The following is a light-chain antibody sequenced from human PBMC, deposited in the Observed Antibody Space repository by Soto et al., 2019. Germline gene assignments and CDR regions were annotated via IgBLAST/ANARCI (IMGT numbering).Light chain of an antibody. J-gene: IGLJ2*01. CDR2: DVS. V-gene: IGLV2-14*03. Sequence: QSALTQPASVSGSPGQSITISCTGTVTDVGGYNYVSWYQIYPGKAPKLIIFDVSGRPSGVSSRFSGSKSGNTASLTISGLQPEDEAKYFCASYTGDNTVLFGGGTKLTVL. CDR1: VTDVGGYNY. CDR3: ASYTGDNTVL.